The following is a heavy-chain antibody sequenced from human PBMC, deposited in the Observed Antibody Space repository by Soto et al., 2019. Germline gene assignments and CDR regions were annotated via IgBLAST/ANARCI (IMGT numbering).Heavy chain of an antibody. Sequence: KLGVSLRLSCAASGFTFSDYFMSWIRQAPGKGLEWLSYISGSGSTVYSADSVKGRFTISRDNAMNSLSLQMNSLRADDTAVYYCARGGFGEFSHPDAMDCRGQGTTLSVSS. J-gene: IGHJ6*02. D-gene: IGHD3-10*01. CDR3: ARGGFGEFSHPDAMDC. V-gene: IGHV3-11*01. CDR2: ISGSGSTV. CDR1: GFTFSDYF.